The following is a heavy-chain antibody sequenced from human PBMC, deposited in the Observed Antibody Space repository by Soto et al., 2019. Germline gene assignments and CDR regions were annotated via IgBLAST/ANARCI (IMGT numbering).Heavy chain of an antibody. D-gene: IGHD3-22*01. CDR2: IKSKTDGGTT. J-gene: IGHJ3*02. CDR1: GFTFSNAW. V-gene: IGHV3-15*07. Sequence: PGGSLRLSCAASGFTFSNAWMNWVRQAPGKGLEWVGRIKSKTDGGTTDYAAPVKGRFTISRDDSKNTLYLQMNSLKTEDTAVYYCAKEISYDSSGYYSDAFDIWGQGTMVTVSS. CDR3: AKEISYDSSGYYSDAFDI.